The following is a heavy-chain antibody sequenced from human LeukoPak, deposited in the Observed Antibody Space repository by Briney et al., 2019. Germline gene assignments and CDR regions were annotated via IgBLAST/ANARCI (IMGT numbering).Heavy chain of an antibody. J-gene: IGHJ4*02. CDR3: ARDSSKGFGVSFMDY. CDR2: ISYDGSNK. V-gene: IGHV3-30*03. Sequence: QPGGSLRLSCAASGFTFSSYGMHWVRQAPGKGLEWVAVISYDGSNKYYADSVKGRFTISRDNSKNTLYLQMNSLRAEDTAVYYCARDSSKGFGVSFMDYWGQGTLVTVSS. D-gene: IGHD3-10*01. CDR1: GFTFSSYG.